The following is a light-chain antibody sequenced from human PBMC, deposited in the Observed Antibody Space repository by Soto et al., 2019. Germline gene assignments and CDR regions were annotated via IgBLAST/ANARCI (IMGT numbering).Light chain of an antibody. CDR1: NLGSKS. J-gene: IGLJ1*01. CDR2: DDN. CDR3: QVWDNDSDHYV. Sequence: SYELIQPPSVSVAPGQSATITCGGNNLGSKSVHWYLQKPGQAPVLVVYDDNDRPSGIPERFSGSNSGNTATLTISRVEAGDEADYYCQVWDNDSDHYVFGTGTK. V-gene: IGLV3-21*02.